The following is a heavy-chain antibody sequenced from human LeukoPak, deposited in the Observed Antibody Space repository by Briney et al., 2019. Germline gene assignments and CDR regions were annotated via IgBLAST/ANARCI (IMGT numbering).Heavy chain of an antibody. CDR2: ISWNSGSI. D-gene: IGHD2-21*01. CDR3: AKDKEGGGDGMDV. CDR1: GFTFSSYA. J-gene: IGHJ6*02. Sequence: PGGSLRLSCAASGFTFSSYAMHWVRQAPGKGLEWVSGISWNSGSIGYADSVKGRFTISRDNAKNSLYLQMNSLRAEDTALYYCAKDKEGGGDGMDVWGQGTTVTVSS. V-gene: IGHV3-9*01.